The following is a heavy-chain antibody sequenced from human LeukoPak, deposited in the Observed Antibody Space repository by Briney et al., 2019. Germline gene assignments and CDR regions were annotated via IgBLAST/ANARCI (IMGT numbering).Heavy chain of an antibody. Sequence: GASVKVSCKASGYTFTSYDINWVRQATGQGLEWMGWINPNSGGTNYAQKFQGRVTMTRDTSISTAYMELSRLRSDDTAVYYCARDGGYCSGGSCPNWFDPWGQGTLVTVSS. V-gene: IGHV1-2*02. D-gene: IGHD2-15*01. CDR3: ARDGGYCSGGSCPNWFDP. CDR2: INPNSGGT. J-gene: IGHJ5*02. CDR1: GYTFTSYD.